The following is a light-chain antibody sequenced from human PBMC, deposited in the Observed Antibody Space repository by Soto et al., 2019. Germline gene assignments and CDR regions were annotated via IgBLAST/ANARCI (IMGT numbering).Light chain of an antibody. CDR3: QQYGSSALT. V-gene: IGKV3-20*01. Sequence: EIVLTQSPGTLSLSPGERASLSCRASQTVSSRSLAWYQQKPGRAPRLLIYGASSRATGTPDRFSGSGSGTDFTLTISRLEPEDFAVYYCQQYGSSALTFGGGTKVESK. CDR1: QTVSSRS. CDR2: GAS. J-gene: IGKJ4*01.